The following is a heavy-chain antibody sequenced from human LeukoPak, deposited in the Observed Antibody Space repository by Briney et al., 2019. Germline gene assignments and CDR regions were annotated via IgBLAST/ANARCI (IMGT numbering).Heavy chain of an antibody. V-gene: IGHV4-59*08. D-gene: IGHD5-18*01. Sequence: SETLSLTCTVSGGSISSYYWSWIRQPPGKGLEWIGYIYYSGSTNYNPSPKTRVTISVDTSKNPFSLKLSSVTAADTAVYYCARRVGYSYDHWFDPWGQGTLVTVSS. J-gene: IGHJ5*02. CDR3: ARRVGYSYDHWFDP. CDR2: IYYSGST. CDR1: GGSISSYY.